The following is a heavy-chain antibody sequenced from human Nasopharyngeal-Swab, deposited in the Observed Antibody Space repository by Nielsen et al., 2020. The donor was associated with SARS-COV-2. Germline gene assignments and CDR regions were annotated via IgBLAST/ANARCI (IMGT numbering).Heavy chain of an antibody. CDR1: GFTFDDYA. CDR3: AREGGYCSGGSCPYYGMDV. CDR2: ISGDGGST. D-gene: IGHD2-15*01. J-gene: IGHJ6*02. Sequence: GGSLRLSCAASGFTFDDYAMHWVRQAPGKGLEWVSLISGDGGSTYYADSVKGRFTISRDNSKNSLYLQMNSLRAEDTALYHCAREGGYCSGGSCPYYGMDVWGQGTTVTVSS. V-gene: IGHV3-43*02.